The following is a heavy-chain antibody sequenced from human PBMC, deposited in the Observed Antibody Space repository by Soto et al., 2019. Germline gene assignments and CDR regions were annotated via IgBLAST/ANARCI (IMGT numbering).Heavy chain of an antibody. V-gene: IGHV4-39*01. J-gene: IGHJ5*02. CDR2: IYYSGST. CDR1: GGSISSSSYY. CDR3: QRSGGRPFEP. Sequence: PSETLSLTCTVSGGSISSSSYYWGWIRQPPGKGLEWIGSIYYSGSTYYNPSLKSRVTISVDTSKNQFSLKLSSVTAADTAVYYCQRSGGRPFEPWGQGTLVTVSS. D-gene: IGHD3-10*01.